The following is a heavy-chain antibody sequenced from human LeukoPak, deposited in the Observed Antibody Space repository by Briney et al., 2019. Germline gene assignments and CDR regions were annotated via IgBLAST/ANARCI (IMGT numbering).Heavy chain of an antibody. V-gene: IGHV3-7*01. D-gene: IGHD3-10*01. CDR1: GFTFSSYW. J-gene: IGHJ4*02. CDR2: IKQDGSEK. CDR3: ASGWFRELPEN. Sequence: GGSLRLSCAASGFTFSSYWMSWVRQAPGKGLEWVANIKQDGSEKYYVDSVKGRLTISRDNAKNSLYLQMNSLRAEDTAVYYCASGWFRELPENWGQGTLVTVSS.